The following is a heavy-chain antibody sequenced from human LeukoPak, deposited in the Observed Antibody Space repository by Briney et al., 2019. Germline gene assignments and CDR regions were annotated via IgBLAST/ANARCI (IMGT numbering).Heavy chain of an antibody. CDR2: INSDGSST. J-gene: IGHJ4*02. CDR1: GFTFSSYW. D-gene: IGHD3-3*01. Sequence: PGGSLRLSCAASGFTFSSYWMHWVRHAPGKGLVWVSRINSDGSSTIYADSVKGRFTISRDNAKNTLYLQMNSLRAEDTAVYYCASQSLGRYYDFWSARLAPDGGDYWGQGTLVTVSS. CDR3: ASQSLGRYYDFWSARLAPDGGDY. V-gene: IGHV3-74*01.